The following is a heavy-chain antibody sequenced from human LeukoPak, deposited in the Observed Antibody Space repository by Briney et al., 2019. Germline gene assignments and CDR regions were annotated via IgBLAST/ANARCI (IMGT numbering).Heavy chain of an antibody. V-gene: IGHV3-30*03. CDR1: GFTFISYG. Sequence: GGSLRLSCAASGFTFISYGMPWVRQAPGKGLEWVAVISYDASNKYYVDSVKGRFTISRDNSKNTLYLQMNSLRSEDTAVYYCARYMSYNLAPQDWGQGTLVTVSS. CDR3: ARYMSYNLAPQD. CDR2: ISYDASNK. D-gene: IGHD3-10*01. J-gene: IGHJ4*02.